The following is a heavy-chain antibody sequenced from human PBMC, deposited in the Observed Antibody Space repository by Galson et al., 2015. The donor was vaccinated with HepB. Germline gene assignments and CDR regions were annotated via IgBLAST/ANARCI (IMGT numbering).Heavy chain of an antibody. CDR3: AKEEPITIITMIVVVQGPFDY. J-gene: IGHJ4*02. CDR1: GFTFSSYG. CDR2: ISYDGSNK. D-gene: IGHD3-22*01. V-gene: IGHV3-30*18. Sequence: LRLSCAASGFTFSSYGMHWVRQAPGKGLEWVAVISYDGSNKYYADSVKGRFTISRDNSKNTLYLQMNSLRAEDTAVYYCAKEEPITIITMIVVVQGPFDYWGQGTLVTVSS.